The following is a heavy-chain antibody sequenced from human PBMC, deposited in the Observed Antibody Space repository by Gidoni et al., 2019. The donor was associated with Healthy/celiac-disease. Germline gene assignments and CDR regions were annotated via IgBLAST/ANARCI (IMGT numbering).Heavy chain of an antibody. CDR1: GSTFSSYW. D-gene: IGHD6-19*01. CDR3: ARVPFSGWYTDY. J-gene: IGHJ4*02. CDR2: INSDGSST. Sequence: EVQLVESGGGLVQPGGSLRLSCAASGSTFSSYWMHWVRQAPGKGLVWVSRINSDGSSTSYADSVKGRFTISRDNAKNTLYLKMNSLRAEDTAVYYCARVPFSGWYTDYWGQGTLVTVSS. V-gene: IGHV3-74*01.